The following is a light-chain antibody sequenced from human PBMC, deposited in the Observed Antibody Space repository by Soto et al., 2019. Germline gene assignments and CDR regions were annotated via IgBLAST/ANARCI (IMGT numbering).Light chain of an antibody. Sequence: DIQMTQSPSTLAATVGDSVTMTSRASQSVSGWLAWYQQRPGKAPRLRIYDASSLESGDPARFSGSGSRTEVTLTISSLQPDDLATYYCQQYNSYSTFGQATKV. J-gene: IGKJ1*01. V-gene: IGKV1-5*01. CDR1: QSVSGW. CDR2: DAS. CDR3: QQYNSYST.